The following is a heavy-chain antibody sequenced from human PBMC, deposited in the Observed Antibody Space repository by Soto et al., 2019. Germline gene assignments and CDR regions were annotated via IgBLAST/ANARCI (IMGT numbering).Heavy chain of an antibody. V-gene: IGHV1-18*04. D-gene: IGHD4-17*01. CDR3: AIADYCDDDY. Sequence: QLQLVQAGAEAKKPGASVKVSCKASGYTFGTSTISWLRQAPGKGLEWMGWIKAYSGNTNYAPKLQGRVTMTTDTPTSTAYLELRSLTTDDTATYYCAIADYCDDDYWGQGTLVTVSS. CDR2: IKAYSGNT. CDR1: GYTFGTST. J-gene: IGHJ4*02.